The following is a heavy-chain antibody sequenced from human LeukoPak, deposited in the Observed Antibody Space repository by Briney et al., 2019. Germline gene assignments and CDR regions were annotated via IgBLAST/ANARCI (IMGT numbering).Heavy chain of an antibody. CDR3: ARDRGTMIPRGFDP. J-gene: IGHJ5*02. Sequence: PGVSLRLSCAAAGFTFSSYSMNWVRQAPGKGLEWVSYISSSSSTIYYADSVKGRFTISRGNAKNSLYLQMNSLRAEDTAVYYCARDRGTMIPRGFDPWGQGTLVTVSS. V-gene: IGHV3-48*01. D-gene: IGHD3-22*01. CDR1: GFTFSSYS. CDR2: ISSSSSTI.